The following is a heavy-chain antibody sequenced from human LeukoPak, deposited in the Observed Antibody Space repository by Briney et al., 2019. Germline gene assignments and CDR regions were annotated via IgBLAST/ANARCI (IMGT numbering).Heavy chain of an antibody. CDR2: IYTSGST. CDR1: GVSISSYY. CDR3: ARDVKKGPYGYGYEYYYYMDV. Sequence: SETLSLTCTVSGVSISSYYWSWIRQPAGKGLEWIGRIYTSGSTNYNPSLKSRVTMSVDTSKNQFSLKLSSVTAADTAVYYCARDVKKGPYGYGYEYYYYMDVWGKGTTVTVSS. J-gene: IGHJ6*03. D-gene: IGHD5-18*01. V-gene: IGHV4-4*07.